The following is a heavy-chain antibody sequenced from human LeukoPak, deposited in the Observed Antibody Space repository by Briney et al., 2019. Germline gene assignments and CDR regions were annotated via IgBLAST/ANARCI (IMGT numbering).Heavy chain of an antibody. CDR2: IYYSGST. CDR3: AREGAYSNGTFDY. CDR1: GGSISSYY. Sequence: SETLSLTCTVPGGSISSYYWSWIRQPPGKGLEWIGYIYYSGSTNYNPSLKSRVTISVDTSKNQFSLKLSSVTAADTAVYYCAREGAYSNGTFDYWGQGTLVTVSS. D-gene: IGHD4-11*01. V-gene: IGHV4-59*01. J-gene: IGHJ4*02.